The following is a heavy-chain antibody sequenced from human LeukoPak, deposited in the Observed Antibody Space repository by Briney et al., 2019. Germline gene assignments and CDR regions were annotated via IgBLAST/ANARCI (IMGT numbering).Heavy chain of an antibody. CDR3: AISPGDFYDSSGFYLQY. CDR2: INPGDSDI. CDR1: GYRFTTYW. J-gene: IGHJ1*01. D-gene: IGHD3-22*01. Sequence: GESLKISCKRSGYRFTTYWIGWVRQRPGKGLEWMGIINPGDSDIRYSPSLQGQVSISADKSISTAYLQWSSLKVSDTAIYYCAISPGDFYDSSGFYLQYWGQGTLVTVSS. V-gene: IGHV5-51*01.